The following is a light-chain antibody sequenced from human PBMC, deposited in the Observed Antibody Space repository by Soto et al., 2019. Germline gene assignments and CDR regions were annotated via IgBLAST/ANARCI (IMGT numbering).Light chain of an antibody. J-gene: IGKJ3*01. CDR3: QQRSNGFT. V-gene: IGKV3D-20*02. CDR2: GIS. CDR1: HTISSSY. Sequence: EIVLTQSPGTLSLSPGERATLSCRASHTISSSYLAWYQQKPGQAPRLLMYGISRRATGIPDRFSGSGSGTDFTLTISSLEPEDFAVYYCQQRSNGFTFGPGTKVDIK.